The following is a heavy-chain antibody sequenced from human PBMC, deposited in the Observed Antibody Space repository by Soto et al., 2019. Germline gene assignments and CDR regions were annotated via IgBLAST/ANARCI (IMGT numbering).Heavy chain of an antibody. Sequence: QVQLVQSGAEVMKPGASVKVSCKASGYPFNSYGMSWVRQAPGQGLEWMGWISPYNGNTKYAQKLQGRLTITTDTSTSTAYMELRSLRSDDTAVYYCARAFTLFDYMDVWGKGTTVTVS. CDR2: ISPYNGNT. J-gene: IGHJ6*03. CDR1: GYPFNSYG. D-gene: IGHD3-10*02. CDR3: ARAFTLFDYMDV. V-gene: IGHV1-18*01.